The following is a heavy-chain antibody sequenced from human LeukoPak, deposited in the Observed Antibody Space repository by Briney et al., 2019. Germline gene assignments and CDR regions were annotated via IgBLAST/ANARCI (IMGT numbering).Heavy chain of an antibody. D-gene: IGHD3-22*01. CDR2: IIPIFGTA. CDR1: GGTFSSYA. CDR3: ASPGAMGYYDSSGYYPLDY. V-gene: IGHV1-69*13. Sequence: SVKVSCKASGGTFSSYAISWVRQASGQGLEWMGGIIPIFGTANYAQKFQGRVTITADESTSTAYMELSSLRSEDTAVYYCASPGAMGYYDSSGYYPLDYWGQGTLVTVSS. J-gene: IGHJ4*02.